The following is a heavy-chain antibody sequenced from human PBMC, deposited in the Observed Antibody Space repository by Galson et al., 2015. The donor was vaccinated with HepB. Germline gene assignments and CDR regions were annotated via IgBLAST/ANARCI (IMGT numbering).Heavy chain of an antibody. CDR1: GGSFSGYY. CDR2: INHSGST. D-gene: IGHD6-19*01. CDR3: VVAVAGTDFDY. V-gene: IGHV4-34*01. J-gene: IGHJ4*02. Sequence: SETLSLTCAVCGGSFSGYYWSWIRQPPGKGLEWIGEINHSGSTNYNPSLKSRVTISVDTSKNQFSLKLSSVTAADTAVYYCVVAVAGTDFDYWGQGTLVTVSS.